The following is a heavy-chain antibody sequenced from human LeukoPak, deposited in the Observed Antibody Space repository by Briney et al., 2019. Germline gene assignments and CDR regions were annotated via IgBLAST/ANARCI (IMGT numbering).Heavy chain of an antibody. Sequence: SGRSLRLSCAASGFTFSSYGMHWVRQAPGKGLEWVAVISYDGSNKYYADSVKGRLTISRDNSKNTLYLQMNSLRAEDTAVYYCAKDSGYPGPFDYWGQGTLVTVSS. D-gene: IGHD5-12*01. CDR3: AKDSGYPGPFDY. J-gene: IGHJ4*02. V-gene: IGHV3-30*18. CDR2: ISYDGSNK. CDR1: GFTFSSYG.